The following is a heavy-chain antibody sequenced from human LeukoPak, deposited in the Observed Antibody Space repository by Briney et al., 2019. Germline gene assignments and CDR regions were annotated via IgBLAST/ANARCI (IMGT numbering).Heavy chain of an antibody. CDR3: ARGYYDFPF. J-gene: IGHJ4*02. CDR2: INPIGGST. D-gene: IGHD3-3*01. Sequence: ASVKVSCKASGGTFSSYAISWVRQAPGQGLEWMGIINPIGGSTTYAQNFQGRVTMTRDTSTSTVYMDLTSLRSEDTAVYYCARGYYDFPFWGRGTLVTVSS. V-gene: IGHV1-46*01. CDR1: GGTFSSYA.